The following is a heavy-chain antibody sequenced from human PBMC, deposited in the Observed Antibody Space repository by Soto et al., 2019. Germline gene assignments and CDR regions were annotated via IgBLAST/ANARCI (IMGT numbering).Heavy chain of an antibody. CDR2: IDPSDSYT. D-gene: IGHD4-17*01. CDR3: ARLRRTTVVTWYAFDI. CDR1: GYSFTSYW. Sequence: PGESLKISCKGSGYSFTSYWISWVRQMPGKGLEWMGRIDPSDSYTNYSPSFQGHVTISADKSISTAYLQWSSLKASDTAMYYCARLRRTTVVTWYAFDIWGQGTMVTVSS. V-gene: IGHV5-10-1*01. J-gene: IGHJ3*02.